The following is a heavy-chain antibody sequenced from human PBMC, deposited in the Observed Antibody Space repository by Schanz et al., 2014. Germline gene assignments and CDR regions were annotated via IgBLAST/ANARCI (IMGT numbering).Heavy chain of an antibody. D-gene: IGHD6-19*01. Sequence: QGQLVESGGEVKKPGASVKVSCKASGYIFIGYFIHWVRQAPVQGLEWMGWINPGSGDTKYSPKFQGRVTMTRDTSITTAYMELNRLTYDDTAVYYCARDDGFSSGWGQGTLVTVSS. J-gene: IGHJ4*02. CDR3: ARDDGFSSG. V-gene: IGHV1-2*02. CDR1: GYIFIGYF. CDR2: INPGSGDT.